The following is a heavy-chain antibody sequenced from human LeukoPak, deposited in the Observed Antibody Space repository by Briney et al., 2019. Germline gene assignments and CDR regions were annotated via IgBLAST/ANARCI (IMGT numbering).Heavy chain of an antibody. CDR1: GGSFSGYY. CDR3: ARGFMALGGWPYFDY. J-gene: IGHJ4*02. CDR2: INHSGST. Sequence: SETLSLTCAVDGGSFSGYYWSWIRQPPGKGLEWIGAINHSGSTNYNPSLKSRVTISVDTSKNQFSLKLSSVTAADTAVYYCARGFMALGGWPYFDYWGQGTLVTVSS. D-gene: IGHD6-19*01. V-gene: IGHV4-34*01.